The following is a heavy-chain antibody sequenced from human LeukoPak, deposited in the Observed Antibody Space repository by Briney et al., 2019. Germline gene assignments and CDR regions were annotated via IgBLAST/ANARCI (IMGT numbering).Heavy chain of an antibody. J-gene: IGHJ5*01. D-gene: IGHD1-26*01. CDR1: GFAVSTNY. CDR2: IYSDGST. Sequence: GGSLRLSCAASGFAVSTNYLSWVRQAPGKGLEWVSVIYSDGSTYYTDSVKGRFTISRDNSKNTLYLQMNSLRPEDTAVYYCARDQRSESYYPWGWFDSWGQGTLVTVSS. V-gene: IGHV3-66*02. CDR3: ARDQRSESYYPWGWFDS.